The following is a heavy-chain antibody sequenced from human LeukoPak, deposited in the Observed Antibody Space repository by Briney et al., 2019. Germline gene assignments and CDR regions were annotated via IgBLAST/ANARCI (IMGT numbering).Heavy chain of an antibody. CDR2: IWYDGSNK. Sequence: PGRSLRLSCAASGFTFSSYGMHWVRQAPGKGLEWVAVIWYDGSNKYYADSVKGRFTISRDNSKNTLYPQMNSLRAEDTAAYYCARDRPSGGTYYDILTGYPTFDPWGQGTLVTVSS. J-gene: IGHJ5*02. D-gene: IGHD3-9*01. CDR3: ARDRPSGGTYYDILTGYPTFDP. CDR1: GFTFSSYG. V-gene: IGHV3-33*01.